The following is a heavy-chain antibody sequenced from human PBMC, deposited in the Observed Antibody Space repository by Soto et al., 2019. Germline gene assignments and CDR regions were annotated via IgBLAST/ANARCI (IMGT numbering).Heavy chain of an antibody. J-gene: IGHJ4*02. CDR3: ATALLPTGGFDE. V-gene: IGHV1-24*01. D-gene: IGHD2-15*01. CDR2: FDPEDGET. CDR1: GYTLTELS. Sequence: ASVKVSCKVSGYTLTELSMHWVRQAPGKGLEWMGGFDPEDGETIYAQKFQGRVTMTEDTSTDTAYMELSSLRSEDTAVYYCATALLPTGGFDEWGQGTLVTVSS.